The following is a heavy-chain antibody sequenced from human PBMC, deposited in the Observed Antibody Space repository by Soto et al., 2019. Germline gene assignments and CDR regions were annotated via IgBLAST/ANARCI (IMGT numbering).Heavy chain of an antibody. CDR1: GGSVSSSSYY. J-gene: IGHJ5*02. CDR2: IYYSGST. Sequence: SETLSLTCTVSGGSVSSSSYYWGWVRQPPGKGLEWIGSIYYSGSTYYNPSLESRVTISVDTSKNQFSLKLSSVTAADTAVYYCARMDWNYVSVWFDPWGQGTLVTVSS. V-gene: IGHV4-39*07. CDR3: ARMDWNYVSVWFDP. D-gene: IGHD1-7*01.